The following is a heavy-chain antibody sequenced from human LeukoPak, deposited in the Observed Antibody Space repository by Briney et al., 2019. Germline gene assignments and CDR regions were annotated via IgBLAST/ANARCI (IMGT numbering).Heavy chain of an antibody. J-gene: IGHJ4*02. CDR2: INHSGST. CDR1: GGSISSSNW. D-gene: IGHD3-10*01. CDR3: ARGLFHYYGSGSYKGHYDY. V-gene: IGHV4-4*02. Sequence: PSETLSLTCAVSGGSISSSNWWSWVRQPPGKGLEWIGEINHSGSTNYNPSLKSRVTISVDTSKNQFSLKLSSVTAADTAVYYCARGLFHYYGSGSYKGHYDYWGQGTLVTVSS.